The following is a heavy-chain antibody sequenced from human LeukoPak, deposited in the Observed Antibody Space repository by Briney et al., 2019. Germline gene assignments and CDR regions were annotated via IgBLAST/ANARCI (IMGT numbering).Heavy chain of an antibody. V-gene: IGHV4-38-2*02. J-gene: IGHJ5*02. Sequence: SETLSLTCTVSGYSISSGYYWGWIRQPPGKGLEWIGSIYHSGSTYYNPSLKSRVTISVDTSKNQFSLKLSSVTAADTAVYYCARETHYYYDSSGYFDPWGQGTLVTVSP. CDR2: IYHSGST. CDR3: ARETHYYYDSSGYFDP. CDR1: GYSISSGYY. D-gene: IGHD3-22*01.